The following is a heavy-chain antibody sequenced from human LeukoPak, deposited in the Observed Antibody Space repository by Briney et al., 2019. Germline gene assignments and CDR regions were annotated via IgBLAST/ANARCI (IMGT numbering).Heavy chain of an antibody. D-gene: IGHD2-8*02. CDR2: LSSSGTT. V-gene: IGHV4-4*07. CDR1: GGSISGYY. J-gene: IGHJ2*01. Sequence: SETLSLTCTVSGGSISGYYYNWIRQPAGRGLEWIGRLSSSGTTYNPSLKSRVTMPLDTSKNQFSLRLRSVTAADTAVYYCARDQGIGVYWYWYFDLWGRGTLITV. CDR3: ARDQGIGVYWYWYFDL.